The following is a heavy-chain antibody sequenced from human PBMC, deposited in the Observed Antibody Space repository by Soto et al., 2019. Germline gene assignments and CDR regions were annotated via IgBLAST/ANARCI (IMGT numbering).Heavy chain of an antibody. D-gene: IGHD3-3*01. CDR3: ARARTNYDFWSGYQGAMVLAYYYYGMDV. CDR1: GYTFTNYY. J-gene: IGHJ6*02. V-gene: IGHV1-46*01. CDR2: IKCSGGET. Sequence: ASVKVSCKTSGYTFTNYYMHWMRQAPGQGLEWMGIIKCSGGETTYAQRFLGRVTMTSDTSTSTVYMEVSSLRSEDTAVYYCARARTNYDFWSGYQGAMVLAYYYYGMDVWGQGTTVTVSS.